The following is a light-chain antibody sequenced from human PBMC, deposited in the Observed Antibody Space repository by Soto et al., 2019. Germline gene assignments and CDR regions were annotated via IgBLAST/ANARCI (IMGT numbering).Light chain of an antibody. Sequence: QAVVTQEPSFSVSPGRTVTLTCGLSSGSVSTSYYPSWYQQTPGQAPRTLIYSTNTRSSGVPDRFSGSILGNKAALTITGAQADDESYYYCVLYIGSGVWVFGGGTKLTVL. CDR3: VLYIGSGVWV. CDR1: SGSVSTSYY. J-gene: IGLJ3*02. V-gene: IGLV8-61*01. CDR2: STN.